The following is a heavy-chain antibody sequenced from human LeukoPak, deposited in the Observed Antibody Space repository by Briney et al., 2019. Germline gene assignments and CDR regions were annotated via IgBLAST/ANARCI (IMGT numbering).Heavy chain of an antibody. D-gene: IGHD2-15*01. CDR3: ARSCGGGTCNYFYYGMDV. CDR1: GGSISTYY. Sequence: SETLSLTCSVSGGSISTYYWSWIRQPAGQGLEWIGRVYRSGNTNYNPSLRSRVTISLDTSMNQFSLKLPSVTAADTAMYFCARSCGGGTCNYFYYGMDVWGQGTTVTVSS. V-gene: IGHV4-4*07. J-gene: IGHJ6*01. CDR2: VYRSGNT.